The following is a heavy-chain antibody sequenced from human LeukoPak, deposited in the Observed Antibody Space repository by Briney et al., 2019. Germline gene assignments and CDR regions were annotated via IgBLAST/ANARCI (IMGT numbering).Heavy chain of an antibody. CDR1: GYTLTELS. D-gene: IGHD1-26*01. CDR3: ARVTSGSYYWVRARNPTNWFDP. CDR2: FDPEDGET. Sequence: ASVKVSCKVSGYTLTELSMHWVRQAPGKGLEWMGGFDPEDGETIYAQKFQGRVTTTEDTSTDTAYMELSSLRSDDTAVYYCARVTSGSYYWVRARNPTNWFDPWGQGTLVTVSS. J-gene: IGHJ5*02. V-gene: IGHV1-24*01.